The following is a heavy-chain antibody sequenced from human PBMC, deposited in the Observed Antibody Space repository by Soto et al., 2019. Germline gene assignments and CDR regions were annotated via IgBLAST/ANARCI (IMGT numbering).Heavy chain of an antibody. Sequence: QVQLVQSGAEVKKPGASVKVSCKASGYTFTSYDINWVRQATGQGLEWMGWMNPNSGNTGYAQKFQGRVTMTRNTSISTAYMELSSLRSEDTAVYYCMTLGYCSGGSGYDDYYGMDVWGQGTTVTVSS. CDR3: MTLGYCSGGSGYDDYYGMDV. CDR2: MNPNSGNT. CDR1: GYTFTSYD. J-gene: IGHJ6*02. D-gene: IGHD2-15*01. V-gene: IGHV1-8*01.